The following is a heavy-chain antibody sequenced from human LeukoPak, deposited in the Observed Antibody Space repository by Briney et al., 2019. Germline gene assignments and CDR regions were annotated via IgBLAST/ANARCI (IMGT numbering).Heavy chain of an antibody. V-gene: IGHV4-61*02. D-gene: IGHD3-3*01. CDR3: ARELGENYDFWSGYYTLDY. Sequence: PSRTLSLTCTVSGGSISSDSYYWSWIRQPAGKGLEWIGRIYTSGSTNYNPSLKSRVTISVDTSKNQFSLKLSSVTAADTAVYYCARELGENYDFWSGYYTLDYWGQGTLVTVSS. CDR2: IYTSGST. J-gene: IGHJ4*02. CDR1: GGSISSDSYY.